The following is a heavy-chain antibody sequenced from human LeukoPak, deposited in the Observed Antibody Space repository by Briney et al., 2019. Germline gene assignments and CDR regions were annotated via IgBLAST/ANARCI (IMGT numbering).Heavy chain of an antibody. Sequence: ASVKVSCKASGYTFTSYYMYWVRQAPGQGLEWMRIINPSGGNTSYAQKFQGRVTMTRDTSTSTVYMELSSLRSEDTAVYYCARDERDEVMDVWGQGTTVTVSS. CDR1: GYTFTSYY. J-gene: IGHJ6*02. CDR2: INPSGGNT. V-gene: IGHV1-46*01. CDR3: ARDERDEVMDV. D-gene: IGHD1-1*01.